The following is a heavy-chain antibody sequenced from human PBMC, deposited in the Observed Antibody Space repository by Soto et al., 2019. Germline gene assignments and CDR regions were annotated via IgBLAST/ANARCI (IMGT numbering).Heavy chain of an antibody. CDR1: GVSISSYY. D-gene: IGHD2-8*01. CDR3: ARGRLERDGVPPRD. V-gene: IGHV4-59*01. J-gene: IGHJ4*02. Sequence: SETLSLTCTVSGVSISSYYWSWIRQPPGKGLEWIGYIYYSGSTNYNPSLKSRVTISVDTSKNQFSLKLSSVTAADTAVYDCARGRLERDGVPPRDWGQGTLVTVSS. CDR2: IYYSGST.